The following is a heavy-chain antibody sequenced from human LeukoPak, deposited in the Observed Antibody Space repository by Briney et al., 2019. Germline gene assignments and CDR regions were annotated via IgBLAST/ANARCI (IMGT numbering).Heavy chain of an antibody. V-gene: IGHV1-2*02. D-gene: IGHD1-26*01. CDR1: GYTFTDYY. J-gene: IGHJ4*02. CDR3: ARGTRGSYSSIHD. Sequence: ASVTVSCKASGYTFTDYYIHWVRQAPGQGLEWMGWTNPNSGGTDYAQKFQGRVTMTRDTSISTAYMELSTLRSDDTAVYYCARGTRGSYSSIHDWGQGTLVTVSS. CDR2: TNPNSGGT.